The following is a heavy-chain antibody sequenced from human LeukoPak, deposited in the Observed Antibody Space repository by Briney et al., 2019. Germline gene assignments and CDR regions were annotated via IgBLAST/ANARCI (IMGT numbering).Heavy chain of an antibody. CDR3: ARERTYYFDY. CDR1: GGSISSDDYY. V-gene: IGHV4-30-4*01. Sequence: NPSQTLSLTCTVSGGSISSDDYYWSWIRQPPGKGLEWIGYIYYRGSTYYNPSLKSRVIISVDTSKNQFSLKLSSMTAADTAVYYCARERTYYFDYWGQGTQVTVSS. J-gene: IGHJ4*02. CDR2: IYYRGST.